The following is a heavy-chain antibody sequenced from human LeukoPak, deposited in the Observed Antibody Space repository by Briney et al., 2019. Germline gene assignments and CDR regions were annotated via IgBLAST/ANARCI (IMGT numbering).Heavy chain of an antibody. CDR3: ARDLGYCSGGSCYRDAFDI. CDR2: ISSSGSTI. CDR1: GFTFSDYY. J-gene: IGHJ3*02. D-gene: IGHD2-15*01. Sequence: GGSLRLSCAASGFTFSDYYMSWIRQAPGKGLEWVSYISSSGSTIYYADSVKGRFTISRDNAKNSLYLQMNSLRAEDTAVYYCARDLGYCSGGSCYRDAFDIWGQGTMVTISS. V-gene: IGHV3-11*04.